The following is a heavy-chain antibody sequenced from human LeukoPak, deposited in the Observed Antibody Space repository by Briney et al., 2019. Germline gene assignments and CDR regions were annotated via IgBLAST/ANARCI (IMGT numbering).Heavy chain of an antibody. CDR1: GYTFTGTGHY. J-gene: IGHJ4*02. Sequence: ASVKVSCKASGYTFTGTGHYMHWVRQAPGQGLEWMGWISAYNGNTNYAQKLQGRVTMTTDTSTSTAYMELRSLRSDDTAVYYCAREYRYYYDSSGFYFDYWGQGTLVTVSS. V-gene: IGHV1-18*04. CDR3: AREYRYYYDSSGFYFDY. D-gene: IGHD3-22*01. CDR2: ISAYNGNT.